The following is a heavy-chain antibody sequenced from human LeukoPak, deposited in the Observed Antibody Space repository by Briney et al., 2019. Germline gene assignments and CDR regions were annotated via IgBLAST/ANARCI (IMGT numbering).Heavy chain of an antibody. D-gene: IGHD4-23*01. CDR1: GFSLSSGVVG. CDR2: IYYSGST. J-gene: IGHJ2*01. CDR3: ARSVVTLYWYFDL. V-gene: IGHV4-61*08. Sequence: SGPTLVNPTQTLTLTCTFSGFSLSSGVVGVGWIRQPPGKGLEWIGYIYYSGSTNYNPSLKSRVTISLDTSKNQFSLKLSSVTTADTAVYYCARSVVTLYWYFDLWGRGTLVTVSS.